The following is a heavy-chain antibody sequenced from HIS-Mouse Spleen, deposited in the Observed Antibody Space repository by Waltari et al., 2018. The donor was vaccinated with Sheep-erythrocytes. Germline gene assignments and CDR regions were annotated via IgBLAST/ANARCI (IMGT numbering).Heavy chain of an antibody. V-gene: IGHV1-18*01. D-gene: IGHD2-2*01. J-gene: IGHJ5*02. Sequence: VQLVQSGAEVKKPGASVKVSCKASGYTFTSYGISWVRQAPGQGLEWMGWIRSYKANTNYSQQFQGRVTMTTETSTMTDYMELKSLRSDDTAVYYCARDARMALLAAVYNWFDPWGQGTLVTVSS. CDR2: IRSYKANT. CDR3: ARDARMALLAAVYNWFDP. CDR1: GYTFTSYG.